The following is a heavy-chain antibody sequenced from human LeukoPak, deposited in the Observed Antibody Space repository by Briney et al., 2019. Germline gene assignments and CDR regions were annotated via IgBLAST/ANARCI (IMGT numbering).Heavy chain of an antibody. CDR1: GFTFSSYW. CDR3: ARVWNQLLFLDY. D-gene: IGHD2-2*01. J-gene: IGHJ4*02. CDR2: IKQDGSEK. V-gene: IGHV3-7*03. Sequence: PGGSLRLSCVASGFTFSSYWMSWVRQAPGKGLEWVANIKQDGSEKYYVDSVKGRFTISRDNAKNSLYLQMNSLRAEDTAVYYCARVWNQLLFLDYWGQGTLVTVSS.